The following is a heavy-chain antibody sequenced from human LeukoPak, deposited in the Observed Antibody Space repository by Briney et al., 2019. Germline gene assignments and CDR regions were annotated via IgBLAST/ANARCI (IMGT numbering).Heavy chain of an antibody. Sequence: SETLSLTCAVYGGSFSGYYWSWIRQPPGKGLEWIGEINHSGSTNYNPSLKSRVTISVDTSKNQFSLKLSSVTAADTAVYYCARERIPPAATKISGYYGMDVWGQGTTVTVSS. CDR1: GGSFSGYY. CDR3: ARERIPPAATKISGYYGMDV. CDR2: INHSGST. J-gene: IGHJ6*02. V-gene: IGHV4-34*01. D-gene: IGHD2-2*01.